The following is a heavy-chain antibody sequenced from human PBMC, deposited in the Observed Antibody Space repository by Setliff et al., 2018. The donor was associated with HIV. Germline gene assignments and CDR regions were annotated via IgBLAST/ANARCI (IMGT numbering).Heavy chain of an antibody. V-gene: IGHV2-5*08. J-gene: IGHJ5*02. CDR3: AHYYVES. Sequence: SGPTLVNPTQTLTLTCSFSGFSLSTTGMSLSWIRQPPGKALEWLALIYWDDDKRFSPSLSSRLTITKDTSKNQVVLTMANMDPVDTATYFCAHYYVESWGQGTLVTVSS. CDR1: GFSLSTTGMS. D-gene: IGHD3-10*02. CDR2: IYWDDDK.